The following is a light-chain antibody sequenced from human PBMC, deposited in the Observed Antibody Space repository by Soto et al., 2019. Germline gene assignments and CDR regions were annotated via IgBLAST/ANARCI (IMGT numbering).Light chain of an antibody. CDR2: RNN. Sequence: TQPPSASGTPGQRVTISCSGSSSNIGSNYVYWYQQLPGTAPKLLIYRNNQRPSGVPDRFSGSKSGTSASLAISGLRSEDEADYYCAAWDDSLSAFYVFGTGTKV. CDR3: AAWDDSLSAFYV. J-gene: IGLJ1*01. CDR1: SSNIGSNY. V-gene: IGLV1-47*01.